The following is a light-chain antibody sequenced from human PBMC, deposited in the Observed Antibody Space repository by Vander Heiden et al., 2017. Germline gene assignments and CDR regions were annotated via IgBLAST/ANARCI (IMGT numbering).Light chain of an antibody. CDR3: SSYTSSSTLGV. Sequence: QSALTPPPSVSGSPGQSTTISCTGTSSEAGGYYYVSWYQQHQGKAPKPMIYEVSNRPSGVSNRFSGSKSGNTASLTISGLQAEDEADYYCSSYTSSSTLGVFGGGTKLTVL. CDR1: SSEAGGYYY. J-gene: IGLJ2*01. V-gene: IGLV2-14*01. CDR2: EVS.